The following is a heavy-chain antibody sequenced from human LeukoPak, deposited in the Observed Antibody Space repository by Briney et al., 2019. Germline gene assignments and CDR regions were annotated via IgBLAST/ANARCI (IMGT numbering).Heavy chain of an antibody. CDR1: GFTFTSSA. CDR2: IVVGSGNT. V-gene: IGHV1-58*02. Sequence: SVKVSCKASGFTFTSSAMQWVRQARGQRLEWIGWIVVGSGNTNYAQKFQERVTITRDMSTSTAYMELSSLRSEDTAVYYCARDRGIAVAGHNWHWFDPWGQGTLVTVSS. CDR3: ARDRGIAVAGHNWHWFDP. J-gene: IGHJ5*02. D-gene: IGHD6-19*01.